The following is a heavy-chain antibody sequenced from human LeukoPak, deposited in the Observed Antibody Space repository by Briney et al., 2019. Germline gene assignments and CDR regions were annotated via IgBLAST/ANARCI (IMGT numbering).Heavy chain of an antibody. CDR3: ARDRVLWFGEFYFDY. V-gene: IGHV1-2*02. Sequence: ASVKVSCKASGYTFTGYYMHWVRQAPRQGLEWMGWINPNSGGTNYAQKFQGRVTMTRDTSISTAYMELSRLRSDDTAVYYCARDRVLWFGEFYFDYWGQGTLVTVSS. CDR2: INPNSGGT. D-gene: IGHD3-10*01. J-gene: IGHJ4*02. CDR1: GYTFTGYY.